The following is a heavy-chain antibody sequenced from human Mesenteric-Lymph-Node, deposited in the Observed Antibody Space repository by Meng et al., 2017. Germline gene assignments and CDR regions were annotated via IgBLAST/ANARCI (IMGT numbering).Heavy chain of an antibody. Sequence: QGQLQQWGAGRLQPPAALSLTFAVSGGAFSDYYWTWIRQPPGKGLEWIGGINHSGSTNYNPSLKSRDTISVETSKNQYSLKLTSVTAADTAVYDCVRNWGTGDSWFDPWGPGTLVTVSS. J-gene: IGHJ5*02. CDR1: GGAFSDYY. D-gene: IGHD7-27*01. V-gene: IGHV4-34*02. CDR3: VRNWGTGDSWFDP. CDR2: INHSGST.